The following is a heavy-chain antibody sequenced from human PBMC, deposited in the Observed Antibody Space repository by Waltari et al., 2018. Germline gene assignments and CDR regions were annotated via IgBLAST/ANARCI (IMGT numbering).Heavy chain of an antibody. J-gene: IGHJ4*02. CDR1: GYTFTGNY. CDR3: ARDGTD. D-gene: IGHD1-1*01. CDR2: INPNSGGT. V-gene: IGHV1-2*04. Sequence: QVQLLPSGAEWKKPGTSVKVSCKSSGYTFTGNYIPWVRQATGQGLEWMGWINPNSGGTNYAQKFQGWVTMTRDTSISTAYMELSRLKSDDTAVYYCARDGTDWGQGTLVTVSS.